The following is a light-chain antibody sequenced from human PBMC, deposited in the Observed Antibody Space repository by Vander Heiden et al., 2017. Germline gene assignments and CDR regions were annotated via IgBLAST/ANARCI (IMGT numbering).Light chain of an antibody. J-gene: IGLJ3*02. CDR2: TNN. V-gene: IGLV1-44*01. CDR1: NSNIGSNP. CDR3: AAWDDSLNGWV. Sequence: QSVLTQPPPASGTPGQRVTISCSGSNSNIGSNPVNWYQRLPGTAPKLLIYTNNQRPSGVPDRFSGSKSDTSASLAISGLQSEDEADYYCAAWDDSLNGWVFGGGTKLSVL.